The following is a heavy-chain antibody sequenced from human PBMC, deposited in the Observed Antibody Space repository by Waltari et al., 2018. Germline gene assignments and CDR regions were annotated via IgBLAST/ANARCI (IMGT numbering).Heavy chain of an antibody. Sequence: QLQLQESGPGLVKPSETLSLTCTVPGGSISSSSYYWGWLRQPPGKGLEWIGSIYYSGSTYYNPSLKSRVTISVDTSKNQFSLKLSSVTAADTAVYYCARDPRSSWYLYYGMDVWGQGTTVTVSS. CDR2: IYYSGST. CDR3: ARDPRSSWYLYYGMDV. J-gene: IGHJ6*02. V-gene: IGHV4-39*07. D-gene: IGHD6-13*01. CDR1: GGSISSSSYY.